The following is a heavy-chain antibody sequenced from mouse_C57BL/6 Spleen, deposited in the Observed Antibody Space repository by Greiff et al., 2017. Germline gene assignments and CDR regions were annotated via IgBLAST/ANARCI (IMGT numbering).Heavy chain of an antibody. CDR3: ARRGYYYGSSYSAMDY. Sequence: VQLQQSGAELMKPGASVKLSCKATGYTFTGYWIEWVKQRPGHGLEWIGEILPGSGSTNYNEKFKGKATFTADTSSNTAYMQLSSLTTEDSAIYYCARRGYYYGSSYSAMDYWGQGTSVTVSS. D-gene: IGHD1-1*01. V-gene: IGHV1-9*01. CDR2: ILPGSGST. CDR1: GYTFTGYW. J-gene: IGHJ4*01.